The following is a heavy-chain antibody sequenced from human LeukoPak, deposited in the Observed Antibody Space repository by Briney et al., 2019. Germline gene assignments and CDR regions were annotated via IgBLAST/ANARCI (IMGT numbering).Heavy chain of an antibody. CDR2: ISAYNGNT. CDR1: GYTFTSYG. J-gene: IGHJ5*02. V-gene: IGHV1-18*01. D-gene: IGHD3-10*01. Sequence: ASVKVSCKASGYTFTSYGISWVRQAPGQGLEWMGWISAYNGNTNYARKLQGRVTMTTDTSTSTAYMELRSLRSDDTAVYYCARGEDGSGSYPTRPWGQGTLVTVSS. CDR3: ARGEDGSGSYPTRP.